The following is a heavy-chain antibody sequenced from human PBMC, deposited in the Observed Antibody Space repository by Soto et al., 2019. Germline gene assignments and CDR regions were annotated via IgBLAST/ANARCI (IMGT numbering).Heavy chain of an antibody. J-gene: IGHJ4*02. D-gene: IGHD3-22*01. Sequence: PSETLSLTCAVSGGSLSTGGYYWSWIRQRPGKGLEWIGYIYHSGSTYYNPSLKSRVTISVDRSKNTAYLQMNSLKTEDTAVYYCTSPDYFYDNSGRDYWGQGTLVNVSS. CDR3: TSPDYFYDNSGRDY. V-gene: IGHV4-30-2*01. CDR2: IYHSGST. CDR1: GGSLSTGGYY.